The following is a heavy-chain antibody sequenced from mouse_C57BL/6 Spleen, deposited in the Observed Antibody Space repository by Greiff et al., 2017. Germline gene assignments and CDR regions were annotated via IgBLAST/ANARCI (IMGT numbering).Heavy chain of an antibody. D-gene: IGHD1-1*01. J-gene: IGHJ2*01. CDR3: ARVPDYYGSSYYFDY. CDR1: GYSITSGYY. V-gene: IGHV3-6*01. CDR2: ISYDGSN. Sequence: ESGPGLVKPSQSLSLTCSVTGYSITSGYYWNWIRQFPGNKLEWMGYISYDGSNNYNPSLKNRISITRDTSKNQFFLKLNSVTTEDTATYYFARVPDYYGSSYYFDYWGQGTTLTVSS.